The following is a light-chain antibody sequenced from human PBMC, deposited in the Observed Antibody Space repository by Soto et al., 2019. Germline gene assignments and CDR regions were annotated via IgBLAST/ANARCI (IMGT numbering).Light chain of an antibody. Sequence: DIQMTQSPSTLSASVGDRVTITCRASQSVSYWVAWYQQKPGKAPKLLIYDASTLESGIPSGVSGSGSGTEFTLTITSLHPDGFATYFCQQYKTYPWTFGQGTKVEI. CDR3: QQYKTYPWT. CDR2: DAS. CDR1: QSVSYW. V-gene: IGKV1-5*01. J-gene: IGKJ1*01.